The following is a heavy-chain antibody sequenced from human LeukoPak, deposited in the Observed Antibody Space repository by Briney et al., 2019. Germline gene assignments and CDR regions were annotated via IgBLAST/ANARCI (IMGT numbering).Heavy chain of an antibody. D-gene: IGHD5-12*01. CDR2: ISSSSSYI. CDR3: ARFGSEATGDY. J-gene: IGHJ4*02. CDR1: GFTFSNHG. V-gene: IGHV3-21*01. Sequence: GGSLRLSCAASGFTFSNHGMNWVRQAPGKGLEWVSSISSSSSYIYYADSVKGRFTISRDNAKNSLYLQMNSLRAEDTAVYYCARFGSEATGDYWGQGTLVTVSS.